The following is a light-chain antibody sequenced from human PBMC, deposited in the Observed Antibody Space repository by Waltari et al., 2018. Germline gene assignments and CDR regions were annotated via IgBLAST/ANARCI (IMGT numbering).Light chain of an antibody. J-gene: IGKJ4*01. CDR3: QQVNSYPLT. CDR1: QSINNF. V-gene: IGKV1-9*01. CDR2: TAT. Sequence: SQVTQSPSFLSASLGDRVTVTCRASQSINNFLAWFQQKPGEAPKLLIHTATTLQRGVPSRFRGTGSGTEFILTISSLQPEDFATYFCQQVNSYPLTFGGGTTVEMK.